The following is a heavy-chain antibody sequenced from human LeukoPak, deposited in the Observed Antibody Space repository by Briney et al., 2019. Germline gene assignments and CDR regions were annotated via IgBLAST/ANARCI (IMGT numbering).Heavy chain of an antibody. Sequence: SQTLSLTCAISGDSVSSNSAAWNWIRQSPSRGLEWLGRTYYRSKWYNDYAVSVKSRITINPDTSKNQFSLQLNSVTPEDTAVYYWAKDNGKDQQWLYYMDGLGKGTTVTVSS. CDR3: AKDNGKDQQWLYYMDG. V-gene: IGHV6-1*01. CDR1: GDSVSSNSAA. CDR2: TYYRSKWYN. J-gene: IGHJ6*03. D-gene: IGHD6-19*01.